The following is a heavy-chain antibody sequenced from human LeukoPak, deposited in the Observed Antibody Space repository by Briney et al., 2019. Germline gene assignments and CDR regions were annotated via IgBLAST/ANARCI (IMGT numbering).Heavy chain of an antibody. Sequence: GGSPMPSCAASGFTFSSYAMHWVRQAPRKGLEYVSVISSNGGSTYYANSVKGRFTISRDNSKNTLYLQMGSLRAEDMAVYYCARESSGYPSSFDYWGQGTLVTVSS. CDR3: ARESSGYPSSFDY. V-gene: IGHV3-64*01. D-gene: IGHD3-22*01. CDR1: GFTFSSYA. J-gene: IGHJ4*02. CDR2: ISSNGGST.